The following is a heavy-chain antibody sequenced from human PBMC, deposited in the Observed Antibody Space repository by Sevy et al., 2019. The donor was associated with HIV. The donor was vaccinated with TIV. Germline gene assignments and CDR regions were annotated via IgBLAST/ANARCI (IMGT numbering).Heavy chain of an antibody. CDR1: GGTFSSYA. J-gene: IGHJ4*02. CDR2: IIPIFGTA. Sequence: ASVKVSCKASGGTFSSYAISWVRQAPGQGLEWMGGIIPIFGTANYAQMFQGRVTITADESTSTAYMELSSLRSEDTAVYYCARDSAGSSSWHRTLDYWGQGTLVTVSS. D-gene: IGHD6-13*01. V-gene: IGHV1-69*13. CDR3: ARDSAGSSSWHRTLDY.